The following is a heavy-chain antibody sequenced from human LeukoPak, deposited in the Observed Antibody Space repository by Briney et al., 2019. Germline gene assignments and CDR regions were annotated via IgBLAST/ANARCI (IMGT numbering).Heavy chain of an antibody. V-gene: IGHV4-34*01. CDR3: ARDISSSWGIGAFDI. CDR1: GGSFSGYY. CDR2: INHSGST. Sequence: SETLSLTCAVYGGSFSGYYWSWIRQPPGKGLEWIGEINHSGSTNYNPSLKSRVTISVDTSKNQFSLKLSSVTAADTAVYYCARDISSSWGIGAFDIWGQGTMVTVSS. J-gene: IGHJ3*02. D-gene: IGHD6-13*01.